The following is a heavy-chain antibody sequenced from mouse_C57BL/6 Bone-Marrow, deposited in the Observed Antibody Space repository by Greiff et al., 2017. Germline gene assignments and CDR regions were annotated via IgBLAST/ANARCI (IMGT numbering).Heavy chain of an antibody. D-gene: IGHD1-1*01. V-gene: IGHV14-4*01. CDR3: TYYGSSYAWFAY. J-gene: IGHJ3*01. CDR1: GFNIKDDY. CDR2: IDTENGDD. Sequence: EVQLQQSGAELVRPGASVKLSCTASGFNIKDDYMNWVKQRPEQGLEWIGWIDTENGDDEYASQFQGKATITADTSSNTAYLQLSSLTSEDTAVYYCTYYGSSYAWFAYWGQGTLVTVSA.